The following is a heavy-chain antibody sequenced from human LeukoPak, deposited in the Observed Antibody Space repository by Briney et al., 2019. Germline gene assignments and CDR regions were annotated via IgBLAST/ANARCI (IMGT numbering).Heavy chain of an antibody. Sequence: GGSLRLSCEASGFTFSRYSMTWVRQAPGKGLEWVSYISSSSSKVYYRDSVKGRFTISRDNAKNSLYLQMNSLRGEDTAVYFCARRFNDILTGHLPMGVFDMWGQGTMVTVSS. CDR2: ISSSSSKV. CDR3: ARRFNDILTGHLPMGVFDM. CDR1: GFTFSRYS. D-gene: IGHD3-9*01. V-gene: IGHV3-48*04. J-gene: IGHJ3*02.